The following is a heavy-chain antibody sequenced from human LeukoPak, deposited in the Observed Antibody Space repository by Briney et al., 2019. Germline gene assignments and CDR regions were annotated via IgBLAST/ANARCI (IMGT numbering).Heavy chain of an antibody. CDR3: ARIPTFDYGSGSYYDF. Sequence: ESGPALVKPTQTLTLTCTFSGFSLSTSGMCVSWIRQPPGKALEWLARIVWDDDKYYNTSLKTTLTISKDTSKNQVVLTMTNMDPVDTATYYCARIPTFDYGSGSYYDFWGQGTLVTVSS. V-gene: IGHV2-70*11. CDR1: GFSLSTSGMC. J-gene: IGHJ4*02. D-gene: IGHD3-10*01. CDR2: IVWDDDK.